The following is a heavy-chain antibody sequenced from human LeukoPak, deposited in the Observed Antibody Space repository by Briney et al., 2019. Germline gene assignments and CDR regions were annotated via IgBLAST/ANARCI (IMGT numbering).Heavy chain of an antibody. CDR2: ISGSGGST. CDR1: GFTFSSYA. J-gene: IGHJ3*02. Sequence: GGSLRLSCAASGFTFSSYAMSLVRQAPGKGLEWVSAISGSGGSTYYADSVKGRFTTSRDNSKNTLYLQMNSLRAEDTAVYYCAKGRSVGDAFDIWGQGAMVTVSS. D-gene: IGHD2-15*01. CDR3: AKGRSVGDAFDI. V-gene: IGHV3-23*01.